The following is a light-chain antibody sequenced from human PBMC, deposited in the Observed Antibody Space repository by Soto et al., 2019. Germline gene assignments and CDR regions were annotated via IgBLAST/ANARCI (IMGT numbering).Light chain of an antibody. V-gene: IGLV2-14*01. CDR3: ISYTTSNTWV. CDR1: NDDIGYYNY. Sequence: QSVLTQPPSASGSAGQSVTISCTGTNDDIGYYNYVSWYQQNPGKAPKLMIYEVSNRPSGVSHRFSGSRSGNTASLTISGLQSEDEADYYCISYTTSNTWVFGGGTKVTVL. J-gene: IGLJ3*02. CDR2: EVS.